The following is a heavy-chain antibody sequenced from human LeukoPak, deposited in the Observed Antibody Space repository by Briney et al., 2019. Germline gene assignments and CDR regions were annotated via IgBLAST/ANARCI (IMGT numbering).Heavy chain of an antibody. CDR1: GFTFSSYS. D-gene: IGHD3-10*01. V-gene: IGHV3-21*01. Sequence: GGSLRLSCAASGFTFSSYSMNWVRQAPGKGLEWVSSISSSSSYIYYADSVKGRFTISRDNAMNSLYLQMNSLRAQDTAGYYSARHRGSGSYYPYYFDYWGQGPLVTVSS. J-gene: IGHJ4*02. CDR2: ISSSSSYI. CDR3: ARHRGSGSYYPYYFDY.